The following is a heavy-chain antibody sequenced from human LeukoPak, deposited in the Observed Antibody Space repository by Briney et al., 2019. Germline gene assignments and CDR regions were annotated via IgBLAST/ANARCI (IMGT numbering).Heavy chain of an antibody. V-gene: IGHV3-21*01. J-gene: IGHJ4*02. Sequence: PGGSLRLSCAASGFTFSSYSMNWVRQAPGKGLEWVSSTGGRNGYIYYANSVKGRFTISRDNAKNSLYLQMNGLRAEDTAVYYCARTAIGYSDSSGYYFDYWGQGTLVTVSS. CDR3: ARTAIGYSDSSGYYFDY. CDR1: GFTFSSYS. D-gene: IGHD3-22*01. CDR2: TGGRNGYI.